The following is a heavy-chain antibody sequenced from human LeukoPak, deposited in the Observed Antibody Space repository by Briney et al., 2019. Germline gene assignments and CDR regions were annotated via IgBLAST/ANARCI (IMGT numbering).Heavy chain of an antibody. V-gene: IGHV3-33*06. D-gene: IGHD5-18*01. Sequence: GGSLRLSCTASGFTFSSYGMHWVRQAPGKGLERVAVIWYDGSNKYYAASVKGRFTISRDNSKNTLYLQMNSLRAEDTAVYYCAKEPGNLWGTDMVTGGFDPWGQGTLVTVSS. CDR3: AKEPGNLWGTDMVTGGFDP. J-gene: IGHJ5*02. CDR1: GFTFSSYG. CDR2: IWYDGSNK.